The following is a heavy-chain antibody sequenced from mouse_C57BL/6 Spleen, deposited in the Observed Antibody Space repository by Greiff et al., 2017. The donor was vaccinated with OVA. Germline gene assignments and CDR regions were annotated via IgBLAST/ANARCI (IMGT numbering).Heavy chain of an antibody. Sequence: QVQLQQPGAELVRPGSSVKLSCKASGYTFTSYWMHWVKQRPIQGLEWIGNIDPSDSETPYTQQFKDKATLTVDKSSSTAYMQLISRTSEDSAVYYCATSTTVVATDYWYFDVWGTGTTVTVSS. D-gene: IGHD1-1*01. CDR2: IDPSDSET. CDR1: GYTFTSYW. V-gene: IGHV1-52*01. CDR3: ATSTTVVATDYWYFDV. J-gene: IGHJ1*03.